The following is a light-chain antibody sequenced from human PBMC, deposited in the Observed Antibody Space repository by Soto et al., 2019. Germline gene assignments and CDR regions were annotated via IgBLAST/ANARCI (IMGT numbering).Light chain of an antibody. V-gene: IGLV1-47*02. CDR1: SSNIGSNY. J-gene: IGLJ3*02. Sequence: QSVLTQPPSASGTPGQGVIISCSGTSSNIGSNYVYWYRLLPGTAPKLVMFSNVMRPPGVPERFSGAKSGTSASLAISGLRPADEADYFCAAWDASLSGWVFGGGTKLTVL. CDR2: SNV. CDR3: AAWDASLSGWV.